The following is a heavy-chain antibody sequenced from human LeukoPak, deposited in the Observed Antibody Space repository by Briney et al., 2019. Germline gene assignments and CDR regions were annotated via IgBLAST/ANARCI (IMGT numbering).Heavy chain of an antibody. Sequence: SETLSLTCTVSGGSISSYYWSWIRQPPGKGLKWIGYIYYSGSTNYNPSLKSRVTISVDTSKNQFSLKLSSVTAADTAVYYCARGQVYYRSDNSSVDIWGQGTMVTVSS. CDR2: IYYSGST. CDR3: ARGQVYYRSDNSSVDI. D-gene: IGHD3-10*01. J-gene: IGHJ3*02. CDR1: GGSISSYY. V-gene: IGHV4-59*12.